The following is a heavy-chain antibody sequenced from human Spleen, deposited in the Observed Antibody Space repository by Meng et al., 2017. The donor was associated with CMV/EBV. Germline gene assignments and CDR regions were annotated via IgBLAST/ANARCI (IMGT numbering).Heavy chain of an antibody. CDR1: GDSISGGDNY. CDR2: IYYSGTT. V-gene: IGHV4-30-4*08. D-gene: IGHD3-10*01. Sequence: SGDSISGGDNYWSWIRQPPGKGLEWIGYIYYSGTTYYNPPLKSRLSISVDTSKNQFSLKLNSVTAADTAVYYCARADTASVRVYFDYWGQGTLVTVSS. CDR3: ARADTASVRVYFDY. J-gene: IGHJ4*02.